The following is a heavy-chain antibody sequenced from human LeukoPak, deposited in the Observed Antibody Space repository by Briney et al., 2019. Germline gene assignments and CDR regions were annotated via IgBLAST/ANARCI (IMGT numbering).Heavy chain of an antibody. J-gene: IGHJ4*02. Sequence: GESLRISCKGSGCTFSSYWIGWVRQMPGKGLEWMGIIYPGDSDTRYSPSLQGQVTISVDTSIGTAYLQWSSLKASDTAIYYCARQNDFRLDYWGQGTLVTVSS. CDR2: IYPGDSDT. CDR1: GCTFSSYW. CDR3: ARQNDFRLDY. V-gene: IGHV5-51*01. D-gene: IGHD3-3*01.